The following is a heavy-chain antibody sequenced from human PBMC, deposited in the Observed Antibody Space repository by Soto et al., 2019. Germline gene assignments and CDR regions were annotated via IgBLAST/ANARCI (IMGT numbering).Heavy chain of an antibody. CDR3: ARLKNQGWHGGYYYYGMDV. J-gene: IGHJ6*02. D-gene: IGHD3-16*01. V-gene: IGHV1-2*02. CDR2: INPNSGGT. CDR1: GYTFTGYY. Sequence: ASVKVSCKASGYTFTGYYMHWVRQAPGQGLEWMGWINPNSGGTNYAQKFQGRVTMTRDTSISTAYMELSRLRSDDTAVYYCARLKNQGWHGGYYYYGMDVWGQGTTVTSP.